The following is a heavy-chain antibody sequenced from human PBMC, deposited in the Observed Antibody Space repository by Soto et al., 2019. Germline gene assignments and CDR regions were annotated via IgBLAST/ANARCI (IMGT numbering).Heavy chain of an antibody. CDR1: GGSISSGGYY. J-gene: IGHJ2*01. CDR3: ASVHGWYGSGGSCHKYWYFDL. Sequence: QVQLQESGPGLVKPSQTLSLTCTVSGGSISSGGYYWSWIRQHPGKGLEWIGYIYYSGSTYYNPSLNSRVTLSVDTSKNQFSRKLSSVTAADTAVYYCASVHGWYGSGGSCHKYWYFDLWGRGTLVTVSS. CDR2: IYYSGST. D-gene: IGHD2-15*01. V-gene: IGHV4-31*03.